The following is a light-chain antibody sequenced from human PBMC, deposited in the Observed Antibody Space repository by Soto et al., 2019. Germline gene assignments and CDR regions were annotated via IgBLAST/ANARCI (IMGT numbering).Light chain of an antibody. CDR3: GTWDSSLGAGV. CDR2: ENN. Sequence: SVLAHPPSVPAAPFQNVTISCSVISSNIGDNYVSWYQQLPGTAPKLLIYENNKRPSGIPDRFSGSKSGTSATLGITGLQTGDEADFYCGTWDSSLGAGVFGTGTKV. J-gene: IGLJ1*01. CDR1: SSNIGDNY. V-gene: IGLV1-51*01.